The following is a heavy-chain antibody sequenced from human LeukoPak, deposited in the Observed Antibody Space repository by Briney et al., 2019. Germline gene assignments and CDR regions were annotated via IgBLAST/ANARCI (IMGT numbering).Heavy chain of an antibody. Sequence: ASVKVPCKASGYTFTSYGISWVRQAPGQGLEWMGWISAYNGKTNKAQKLQGRVTMTTDTSTSTAYMELRSLRSDDTAGYYGAKSRTTVTGFDYWGQGTLVTVSS. J-gene: IGHJ4*02. D-gene: IGHD4-17*01. CDR3: AKSRTTVTGFDY. CDR1: GYTFTSYG. CDR2: ISAYNGKT. V-gene: IGHV1-18*01.